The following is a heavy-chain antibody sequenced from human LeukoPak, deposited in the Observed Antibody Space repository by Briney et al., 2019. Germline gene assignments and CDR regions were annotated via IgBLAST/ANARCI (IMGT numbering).Heavy chain of an antibody. Sequence: GGSLRLSCKASGFAFNKYSVNWVRQAPGKGLEWIATITPTADYIYYADAMKGRFTISRDNARISVFLQMDSQTTEDTVRYFCARSVLGGYGYFNLWGRGTLVTVSS. CDR3: ARSVLGGYGYFNL. J-gene: IGHJ2*01. CDR1: GFAFNKYS. V-gene: IGHV3-21*01. D-gene: IGHD3-16*01. CDR2: ITPTADYI.